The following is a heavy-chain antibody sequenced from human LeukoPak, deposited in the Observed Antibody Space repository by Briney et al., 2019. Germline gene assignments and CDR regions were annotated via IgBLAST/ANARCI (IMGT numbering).Heavy chain of an antibody. V-gene: IGHV1-18*04. CDR2: ISAYNGNT. D-gene: IGHD3-9*01. J-gene: IGHJ3*02. CDR1: GYTSTSYG. Sequence: ASVKVSCKASGYTSTSYGISWVRQAPGQGLEWMGWISAYNGNTNYAQNLQGRVTMTTDTSTNTAYMELRSLRSDDTAVYYCARDRSQGYFDWLLSNTNAFDIWGQGTMVTVSS. CDR3: ARDRSQGYFDWLLSNTNAFDI.